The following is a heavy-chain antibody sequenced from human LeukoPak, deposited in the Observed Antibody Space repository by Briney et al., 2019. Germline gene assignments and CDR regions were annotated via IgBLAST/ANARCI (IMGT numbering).Heavy chain of an antibody. D-gene: IGHD3-22*01. Sequence: ASVKVSCKASGYTFTSYAMHWVRQAPGQRLEWMGWINAGNGKTTYSQKFQGRVTITRDTSASTAYMELSSLRSEDTAVYYCAREVLYYYDSSGYPYWGQGTLVTV. V-gene: IGHV1-3*01. CDR2: INAGNGKT. CDR3: AREVLYYYDSSGYPY. CDR1: GYTFTSYA. J-gene: IGHJ4*02.